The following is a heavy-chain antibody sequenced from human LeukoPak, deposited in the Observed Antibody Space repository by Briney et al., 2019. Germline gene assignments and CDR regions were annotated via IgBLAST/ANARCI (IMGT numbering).Heavy chain of an antibody. CDR1: GFTFSSYS. D-gene: IGHD3-22*01. J-gene: IGHJ4*02. CDR3: ARDRAYYYDSSGPQLDY. Sequence: PGGSLRLSCAASGFTFSSYSMNWVRQAPGKGLEWVSSISSSSSYIYYADSVKGRFTISRDNAKNSLYLQMNSLRAEDTAMYYCARDRAYYYDSSGPQLDYWGQGTLVTVSS. CDR2: ISSSSSYI. V-gene: IGHV3-21*01.